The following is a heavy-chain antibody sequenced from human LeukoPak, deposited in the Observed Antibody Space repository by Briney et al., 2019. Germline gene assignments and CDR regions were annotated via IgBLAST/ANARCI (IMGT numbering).Heavy chain of an antibody. J-gene: IGHJ4*02. Sequence: PGGSLRLSCAASGFTVSSNSMSWVRQAPGKGLECVSVIYSGGNTYYADSVKGRFIISSDTSKNTLYLQMNSLRAEDTAVYYCARGGVVTRFFDFWGQGALVTVSS. D-gene: IGHD3-3*01. CDR2: IYSGGNT. CDR3: ARGGVVTRFFDF. CDR1: GFTVSSNS. V-gene: IGHV3-53*01.